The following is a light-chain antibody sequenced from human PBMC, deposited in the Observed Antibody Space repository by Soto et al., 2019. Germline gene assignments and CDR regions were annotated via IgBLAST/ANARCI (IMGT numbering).Light chain of an antibody. CDR1: SSDVGGYNY. CDR3: SSYAGSNNLL. J-gene: IGLJ2*01. CDR2: EVS. Sequence: QSALTQPPSASGSPGQSVTISCTGTSSDVGGYNYVSWYQHHPGKAPKLMIYEVSKRPSGVPDRFSGSKSANTASLTVSGLQAEDEADSYGSSYAGSNNLLFGGGTKVTVL. V-gene: IGLV2-8*01.